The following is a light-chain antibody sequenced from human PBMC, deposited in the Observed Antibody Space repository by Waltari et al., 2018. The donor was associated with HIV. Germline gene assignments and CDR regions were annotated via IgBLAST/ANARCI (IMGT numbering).Light chain of an antibody. CDR3: QQYSSSYT. CDR2: GAS. J-gene: IGKJ2*01. CDR1: QSVSSIY. Sequence: EIVLTQSPGTLSLSPGERATLSCRASQSVSSIYLDWYQQKPGQAPRLLIYGASSRATGIPDRFSGSGSGTDFTLTISRLEPEDFAVYYCQQYSSSYTFGQGTKLEIK. V-gene: IGKV3-20*01.